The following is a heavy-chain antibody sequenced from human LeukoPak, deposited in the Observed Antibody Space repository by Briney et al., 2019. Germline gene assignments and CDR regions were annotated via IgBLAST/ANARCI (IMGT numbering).Heavy chain of an antibody. Sequence: SGTLSLTCAVSGGSISSTNWWTWVRQSPGKGLEWIGEIYHIGSANYNPSLYSRVTISVDKSKNQFSLNLTSVTAADTAVYFCARDRSGSFRLYGLDVWGQGTMVTVSS. V-gene: IGHV4-4*02. J-gene: IGHJ3*01. D-gene: IGHD1-26*01. CDR1: GGSISSTNW. CDR3: ARDRSGSFRLYGLDV. CDR2: IYHIGSA.